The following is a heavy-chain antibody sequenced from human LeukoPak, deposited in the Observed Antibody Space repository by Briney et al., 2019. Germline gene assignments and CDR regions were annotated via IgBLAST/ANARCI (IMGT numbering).Heavy chain of an antibody. CDR2: ISYDGSNK. CDR1: GFTFSSYA. CDR3: AREGKATTNYYYYYGMDV. J-gene: IGHJ6*02. Sequence: GGSLRLSCAASGFTFSSYAMHWVRQAPGKGLEWVAVISYDGSNKYYADSAKGRFTISRDNSKNTLYLKKNSLRAEDTAVYYCAREGKATTNYYYYYGMDVWGQRTTVTASS. D-gene: IGHD5-12*01. V-gene: IGHV3-30-3*01.